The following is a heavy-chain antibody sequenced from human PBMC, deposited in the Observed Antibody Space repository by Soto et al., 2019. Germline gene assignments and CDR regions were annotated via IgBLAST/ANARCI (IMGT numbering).Heavy chain of an antibody. CDR2: IIPISGRT. D-gene: IGHD5-12*01. CDR1: GGTFSSLG. J-gene: IGHJ4*02. Sequence: QVQLVQSGAEVKRPGSSVKVSCEASGGTFSSLGFTWVRQAPGQGLEWMGGIIPISGRTTFSPKFPGRDTITADESTRTTYMELTALTSDDTAIYYCATRGTQGRWLEFADYWGQGTLVTVSS. CDR3: ATRGTQGRWLEFADY. V-gene: IGHV1-69*01.